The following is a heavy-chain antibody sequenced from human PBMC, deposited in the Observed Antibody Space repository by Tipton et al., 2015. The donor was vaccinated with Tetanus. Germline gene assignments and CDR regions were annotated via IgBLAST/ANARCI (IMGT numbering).Heavy chain of an antibody. CDR1: DDSIRGGGYY. CDR2: IYYSGSS. V-gene: IGHV4-31*03. J-gene: IGHJ4*02. D-gene: IGHD1-26*01. Sequence: LRLSCTVSDDSIRGGGYYWSWIRQHPGKGLEWIGYIYYSGSSYYNPSLKGRVSLSVATSKKQFYLRLTSVTAADTAVYYCARTRRLTDPPNSGSYFDSWGPGTAVTVSS. CDR3: ARTRRLTDPPNSGSYFDS.